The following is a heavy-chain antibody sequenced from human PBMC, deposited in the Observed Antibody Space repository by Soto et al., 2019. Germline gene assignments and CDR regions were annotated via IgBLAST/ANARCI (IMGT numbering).Heavy chain of an antibody. CDR3: ARYDILTYWRPNPHYYFDY. D-gene: IGHD3-9*01. V-gene: IGHV1-18*01. J-gene: IGHJ4*02. CDR2: ISAYNGNT. Sequence: QVQLVQSGAEVKKPGASVKLSCKTSGYTFTSYGLSWVRQAPGQGLEWMGWISAYNGNTNYAQKLQGRVTMTTDTSTSAAYIELRSLRSGDTAVYYCARYDILTYWRPNPHYYFDYWGQGTLVTVSS. CDR1: GYTFTSYG.